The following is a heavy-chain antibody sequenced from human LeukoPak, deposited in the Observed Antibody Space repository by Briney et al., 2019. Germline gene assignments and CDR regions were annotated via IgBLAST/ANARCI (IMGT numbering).Heavy chain of an antibody. D-gene: IGHD3-10*01. V-gene: IGHV1-2*06. CDR3: ARGTTYYDDSGSYRSLDS. Sequence: ASVKVSCKASGYTFTTYGISWVRQAPGQGLEWMGRMNPNSGVTDYAQTFQGRVTMTRDTSITTAYMELSRLRSDDTAVYFCARGTTYYDDSGSYRSLDSWGQGTLVIVSS. CDR2: MNPNSGVT. CDR1: GYTFTTYG. J-gene: IGHJ5*01.